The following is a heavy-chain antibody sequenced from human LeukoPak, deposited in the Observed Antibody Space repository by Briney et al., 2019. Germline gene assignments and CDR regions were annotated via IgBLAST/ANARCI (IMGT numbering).Heavy chain of an antibody. CDR2: ISYDGSNK. Sequence: PGGSLRLSCAASGFSFGLNALTWVRQAPGKGLEWVAVISYDGSNKYYADSVKGRFTISRDNSKNTLYLQMNSLRAEDTAVYYCAKGNGVGSPLYAFDIWGQGTMVTVSS. D-gene: IGHD2-8*01. CDR3: AKGNGVGSPLYAFDI. V-gene: IGHV3-30*18. CDR1: GFSFGLNA. J-gene: IGHJ3*02.